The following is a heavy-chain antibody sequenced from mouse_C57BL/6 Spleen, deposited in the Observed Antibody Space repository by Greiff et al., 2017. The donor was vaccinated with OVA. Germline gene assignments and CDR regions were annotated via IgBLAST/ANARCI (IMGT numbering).Heavy chain of an antibody. CDR1: GFTFSSYA. D-gene: IGHD1-1*01. V-gene: IGHV5-4*01. CDR2: ISDGGSYT. J-gene: IGHJ2*01. Sequence: EVMLVESGGGLVKPGGSLKLSCAASGFTFSSYAMSWVRQTPEKRLEWVATISDGGSYTYYPDNVKGRFTISRDNAKNNLYLQMSHLKSEDTAMYYCARESYGSSPFDYWGQGTTLTVSS. CDR3: ARESYGSSPFDY.